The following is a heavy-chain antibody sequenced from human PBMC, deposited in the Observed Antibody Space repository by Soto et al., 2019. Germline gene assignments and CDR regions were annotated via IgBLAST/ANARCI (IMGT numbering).Heavy chain of an antibody. CDR2: ISAYNGNT. V-gene: IGHV1-18*01. Sequence: GASVKVSCKASGYTFTSYVISWVRQAPGQGLEWMGWISAYNGNTNYAQKLQGRVTMTTDTSTSTAYMELRSLRSDDTAVYYCARTYDSSGYWWFDPWGQGTLVTVSS. CDR3: ARTYDSSGYWWFDP. J-gene: IGHJ5*02. CDR1: GYTFTSYV. D-gene: IGHD3-22*01.